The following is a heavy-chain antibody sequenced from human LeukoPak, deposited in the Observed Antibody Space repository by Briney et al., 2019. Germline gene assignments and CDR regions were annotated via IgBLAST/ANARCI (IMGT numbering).Heavy chain of an antibody. Sequence: GGSLTLSCAASGITVSRNHMSWVRKAPGKGLEWAPGIYSGGSTFDADSVKGRFTSSRDTSKNTFYLQMNSLRVEDTAVYYCAREATAPRPFSTDYYYYMDVWGKGTTVTVSS. CDR1: GITVSRNH. CDR2: IYSGGST. J-gene: IGHJ6*03. CDR3: AREATAPRPFSTDYYYYMDV. V-gene: IGHV3-66*02. D-gene: IGHD6-6*01.